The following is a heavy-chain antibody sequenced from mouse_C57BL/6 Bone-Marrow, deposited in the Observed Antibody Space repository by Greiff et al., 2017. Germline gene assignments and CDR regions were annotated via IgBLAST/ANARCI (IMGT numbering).Heavy chain of an antibody. V-gene: IGHV6-3*01. D-gene: IGHD1-1*01. Sequence: EVKLMESGGGLVQPGGSMKLSCVASGFTFSNYWMNWVRQSPEKGLEWVAQIRLKSDNYATHYAESVKGRFTISRDDSKSSVYLQMNNLRAEDTGIYYCTGLLRKDYWGQGTTLTVSS. J-gene: IGHJ2*01. CDR2: IRLKSDNYAT. CDR1: GFTFSNYW. CDR3: TGLLRKDY.